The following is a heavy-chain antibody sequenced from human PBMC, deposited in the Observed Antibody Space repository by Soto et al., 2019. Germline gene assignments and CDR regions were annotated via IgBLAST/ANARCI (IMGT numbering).Heavy chain of an antibody. D-gene: IGHD3-16*01. CDR1: GFTFSSYA. CDR3: AKDLWGDGYTFDAFDI. Sequence: GSLRLSCAASGFTFSSYAMSWVRQAPGKGLEWVSAISGSGGSTYYADSVKGRFTISRDNSKNTLYLQMNSLRAEDTAVYYCAKDLWGDGYTFDAFDIWGQGTMVTVSS. J-gene: IGHJ3*02. V-gene: IGHV3-23*01. CDR2: ISGSGGST.